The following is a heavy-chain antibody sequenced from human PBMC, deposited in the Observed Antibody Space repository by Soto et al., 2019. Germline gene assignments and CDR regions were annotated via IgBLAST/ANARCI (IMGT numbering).Heavy chain of an antibody. CDR1: GFTFSSYG. Sequence: QVQLVESGGGVVQPGRSLRLSCAASGFTFSSYGMHWVRQAPGKGLEWVAVISYDGSNKYYADSVKGRFTISRDNSKNTLYLQINSLRAEDTAVYYCAKDGLQWELPLDYWGQGTLVTVSS. J-gene: IGHJ4*02. V-gene: IGHV3-30*18. CDR2: ISYDGSNK. CDR3: AKDGLQWELPLDY. D-gene: IGHD1-26*01.